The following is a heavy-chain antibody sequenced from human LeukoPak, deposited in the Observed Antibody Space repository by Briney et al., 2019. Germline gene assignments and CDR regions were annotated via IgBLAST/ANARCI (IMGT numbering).Heavy chain of an antibody. CDR2: IKQDGSEK. CDR3: AREPRSRYYYGSGASWFDP. J-gene: IGHJ5*02. V-gene: IGHV3-7*01. D-gene: IGHD3-10*01. CDR1: GFTFSSYW. Sequence: GGSLRLSCAASGFTFSSYWIGWVRQAPGKGLEWVANIKQDGSEKYYVDSVKGRFTISRDNAKNSLYLQMNSLRAEDTAVYYCAREPRSRYYYGSGASWFDPWGQGTLVTVSS.